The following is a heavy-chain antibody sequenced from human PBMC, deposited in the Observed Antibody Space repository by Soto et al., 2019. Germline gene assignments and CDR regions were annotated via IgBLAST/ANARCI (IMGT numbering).Heavy chain of an antibody. CDR2: ISWNSGDI. Sequence: EVQLVESGGGSVQPGRSMRLSCAASVFSFDDYGMHWVRQGPGKGLEWVSGISWNSGDIYYADSVKGRFTISRDNAKRSLYLQMNSLRTEDTAFYYCAKDNDLDRDGPFDYWGQGILVTVSS. V-gene: IGHV3-9*01. CDR3: AKDNDLDRDGPFDY. D-gene: IGHD2-2*03. J-gene: IGHJ4*02. CDR1: VFSFDDYG.